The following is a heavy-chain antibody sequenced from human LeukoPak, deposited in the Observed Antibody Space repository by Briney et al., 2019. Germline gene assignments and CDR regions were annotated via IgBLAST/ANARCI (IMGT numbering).Heavy chain of an antibody. V-gene: IGHV4-34*01. D-gene: IGHD2-21*02. Sequence: SETLSLTCAVYGGSFSGYYWSWIRQPPGKGLEWIGEINHSGSTNYNPSLKSRVTISVDTSKNQFSLKLSSATAADTAVYYCARVAYCGGDCSDDAFDIWGQGTMVTVSS. CDR2: INHSGST. CDR1: GGSFSGYY. J-gene: IGHJ3*02. CDR3: ARVAYCGGDCSDDAFDI.